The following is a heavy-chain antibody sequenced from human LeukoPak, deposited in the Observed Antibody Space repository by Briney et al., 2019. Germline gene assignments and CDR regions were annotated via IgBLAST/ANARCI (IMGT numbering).Heavy chain of an antibody. CDR2: IIPIFGTA. J-gene: IGHJ4*02. Sequence: AASVKVSCKASGGTFSSYAISWVRQAPGQGLEWMGGIIPIFGTANYAQKFQGRVTITADKSTSTAYMELSSLRSEDTAVYYCAHSSIAARGVDYWGQGTLVTVSS. V-gene: IGHV1-69*06. D-gene: IGHD6-6*01. CDR3: AHSSIAARGVDY. CDR1: GGTFSSYA.